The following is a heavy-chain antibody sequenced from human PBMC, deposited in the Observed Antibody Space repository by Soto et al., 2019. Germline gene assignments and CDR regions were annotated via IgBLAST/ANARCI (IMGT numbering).Heavy chain of an antibody. CDR2: INPNSGNI. CDR1: VDSFTTYD. Sequence: SAVKVSCKASVDSFTTYDIKWVRQATGHGLEWMGWINPNSGNIGYAQRFQGRVTMTRDTAIRTAYMEVSSLRSDDTAVYYCARGRASGSYYLLDYWGQGTLVTVSS. J-gene: IGHJ4*02. V-gene: IGHV1-8*01. CDR3: ARGRASGSYYLLDY. D-gene: IGHD3-10*01.